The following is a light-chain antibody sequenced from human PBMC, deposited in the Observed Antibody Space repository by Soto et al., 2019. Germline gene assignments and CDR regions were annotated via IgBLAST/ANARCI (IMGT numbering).Light chain of an antibody. V-gene: IGKV3-20*01. J-gene: IGKJ3*01. Sequence: EIVLTQSPGTLSWPLGEIATLSFRASQSVSQYLAWYQQKPGQTPRLLIYGASSRANGIPYRFSGGGAGTDCSPAINGLEHKDFAVYSGQQYAPFPSISSGTETHVDI. CDR1: QSVSQY. CDR2: GAS. CDR3: QQYAPFPSIS.